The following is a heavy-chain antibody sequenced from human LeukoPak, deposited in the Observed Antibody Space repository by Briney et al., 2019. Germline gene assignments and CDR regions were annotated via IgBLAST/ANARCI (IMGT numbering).Heavy chain of an antibody. CDR1: GFTFSSYE. CDR3: AKGGDVEYYGSGSYYYYYYYYMDV. CDR2: ISSSGSTI. D-gene: IGHD3-10*01. V-gene: IGHV3-48*03. Sequence: GGSLRLSCAASGFTFSSYEMNWVRQAPGKGLEWVSYISSSGSTIYYADSVKGRFTISRDNAKNSLYLQMNSLRAEDTAVYYCAKGGDVEYYGSGSYYYYYYYYMDVWGKGTTVTVSS. J-gene: IGHJ6*03.